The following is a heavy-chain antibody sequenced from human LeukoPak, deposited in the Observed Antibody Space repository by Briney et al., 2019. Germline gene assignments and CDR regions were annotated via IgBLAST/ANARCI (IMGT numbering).Heavy chain of an antibody. J-gene: IGHJ3*02. CDR2: INHSGST. CDR3: ARDRILTGYYYDAFDT. V-gene: IGHV4-34*01. CDR1: GGSFSGYY. D-gene: IGHD3-9*01. Sequence: SETLSLTCAVYGGSFSGYYWSWIRQPPGKGLEWIGEINHSGSTNYNPSLKSRVTISVDTSKNQFSLKLSSVTAADTAVYYCARDRILTGYYYDAFDTWGQGTMVTVSS.